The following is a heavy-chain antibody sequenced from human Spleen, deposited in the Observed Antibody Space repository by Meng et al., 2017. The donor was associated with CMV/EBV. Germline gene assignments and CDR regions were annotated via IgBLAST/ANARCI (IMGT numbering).Heavy chain of an antibody. CDR2: THYTAET. J-gene: IGHJ4*02. Sequence: GSLRLSCTVSGASVTTFHWSWIRQPPGEGLEWIGYTHYTAETNHNPSLRGRLALSLDTSKNQVTLKLTSVTAADSAVYYWAKHDFISGSYPLSNWGPGTLVTVSS. CDR3: AKHDFISGSYPLSN. CDR1: GASVTTFH. D-gene: IGHD3-10*01. V-gene: IGHV4-59*02.